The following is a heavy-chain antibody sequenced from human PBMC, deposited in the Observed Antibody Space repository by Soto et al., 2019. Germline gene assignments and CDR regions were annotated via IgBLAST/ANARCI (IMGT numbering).Heavy chain of an antibody. J-gene: IGHJ6*02. V-gene: IGHV4-34*02. CDR2: INHSGST. CDR1: GGSFSGYY. Sequence: QVQLQQWGAGLLKPSETLSLTCAVYGGSFSGYYWSWIRQPPGKGLEWIGEINHSGSTNYNPSLKSRVTISVDTSKNQFSLKLSSVTAADTAVYYCARVGSSSSDYYYYAMDVWGQGTTVTVSS. D-gene: IGHD6-6*01. CDR3: ARVGSSSSDYYYYAMDV.